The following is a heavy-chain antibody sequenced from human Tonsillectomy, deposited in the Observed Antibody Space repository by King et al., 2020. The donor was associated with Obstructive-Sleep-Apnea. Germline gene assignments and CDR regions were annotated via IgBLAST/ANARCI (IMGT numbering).Heavy chain of an antibody. D-gene: IGHD3-22*01. CDR1: GFTFSSYG. Sequence: VQLVESGGGVVQPGRSLRLSCAASGFTFSSYGMHWVRQAPGKGLEWVAVISYDGSNKYYADSVKGRFTISRDNSKNTLHLQMNSLRAEDTAVYYCAKPYYYDSSGYDGADYWGQGTLVTVSS. CDR3: AKPYYYDSSGYDGADY. V-gene: IGHV3-30*18. CDR2: ISYDGSNK. J-gene: IGHJ4*02.